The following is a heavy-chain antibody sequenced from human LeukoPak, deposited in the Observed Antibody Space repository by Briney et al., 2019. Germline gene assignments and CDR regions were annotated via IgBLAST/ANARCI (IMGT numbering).Heavy chain of an antibody. CDR1: GFIFSNFA. CDR2: IDSTGDYT. Sequence: GGSMRISSAASGFIFSNFAMRWVRQAPGKGMGWVSAIDSTGDYTWYEDSVKGQFSISKDSSKTILYLQMNSLRAEDAALYYCARGVYGYYDSSPGAFDIWGQGTMVTVSS. D-gene: IGHD3-22*01. J-gene: IGHJ3*02. V-gene: IGHV3-23*01. CDR3: ARGVYGYYDSSPGAFDI.